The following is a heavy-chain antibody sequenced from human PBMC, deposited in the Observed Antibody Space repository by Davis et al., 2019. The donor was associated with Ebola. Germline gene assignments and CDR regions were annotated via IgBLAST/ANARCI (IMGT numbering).Heavy chain of an antibody. CDR3: AKWADCSSTSCLDYYGMDV. V-gene: IGHV3-9*01. CDR1: GFTFDDYA. CDR2: ISWNSGSI. J-gene: IGHJ6*02. Sequence: PGGSLRLSCAASGFTFDDYAMHWVRQAPGKGLEWVSGISWNSGSIGYADSVKGRFTISRDNSKNTRYLQMNSLRAEDTAVYYCAKWADCSSTSCLDYYGMDVWGQGTTVTVSS. D-gene: IGHD2-2*01.